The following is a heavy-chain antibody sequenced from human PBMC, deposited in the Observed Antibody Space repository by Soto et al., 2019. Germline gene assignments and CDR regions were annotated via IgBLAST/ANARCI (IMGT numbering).Heavy chain of an antibody. V-gene: IGHV4-59*01. D-gene: IGHD6-19*01. CDR3: AREGYRGSSGWYYFDY. Sequence: SETLSLTCTVSGGSISSYYWSWIRQPPGKGLEWIGYIYYSGSTNYNPSLKSRVTISVDTSKNQFSLKLSSVTAADTAVYYCAREGYRGSSGWYYFDYWGQGTLVTVSS. CDR2: IYYSGST. CDR1: GGSISSYY. J-gene: IGHJ4*02.